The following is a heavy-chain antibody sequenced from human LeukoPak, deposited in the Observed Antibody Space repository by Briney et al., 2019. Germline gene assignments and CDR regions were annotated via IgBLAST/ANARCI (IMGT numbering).Heavy chain of an antibody. D-gene: IGHD3-10*01. CDR2: IKQDGSEK. CDR1: GFTFSDYY. CDR3: ARDSWFGELTFDY. V-gene: IGHV3-7*01. Sequence: PGGSLRLSCAASGFTFSDYYMSWVRQAPGKGLEWVANIKQDGSEKYYVDSVKGRFTISRDNAKNSLYLQMNSLRAEDTAVYYCARDSWFGELTFDYWGQGTLITVSS. J-gene: IGHJ4*02.